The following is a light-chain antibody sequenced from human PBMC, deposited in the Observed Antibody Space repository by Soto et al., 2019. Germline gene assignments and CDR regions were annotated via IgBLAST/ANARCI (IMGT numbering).Light chain of an antibody. CDR3: AASDDSRSGLV. J-gene: IGLJ3*02. Sequence: QSVLTQPPSASGTPGQWVTISCSGGSSNIGTNHVYWYQHLPGAPPKVLIYRNSLRPSGVPDRFSGYNSGTSTSLAISGLRSDDEADYYCAASDDSRSGLVFGGGTQLTVL. CDR1: SSNIGTNH. V-gene: IGLV1-47*01. CDR2: RNS.